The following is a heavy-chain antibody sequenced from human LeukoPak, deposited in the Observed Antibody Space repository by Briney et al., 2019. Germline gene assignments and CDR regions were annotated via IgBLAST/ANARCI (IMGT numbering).Heavy chain of an antibody. Sequence: SETLSLTCTVSGGSISSSSYYWGWIRQPPGKGLEWIGSLYYSGSTYYNPSLKSRVTISVDTSKNQFSLKLSSVTAADTAVYYCAGLYSGSSVAFDYWGQGTLVTVSS. V-gene: IGHV4-39*07. J-gene: IGHJ4*02. CDR2: LYYSGST. D-gene: IGHD1-26*01. CDR1: GGSISSSSYY. CDR3: AGLYSGSSVAFDY.